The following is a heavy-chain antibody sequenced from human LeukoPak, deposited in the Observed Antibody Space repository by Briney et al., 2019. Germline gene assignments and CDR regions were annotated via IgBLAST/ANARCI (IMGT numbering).Heavy chain of an antibody. V-gene: IGHV3-23*01. D-gene: IGHD2-15*01. CDR3: AKFDLGHCSGGGCLPFDY. CDR1: GFTFDTYA. CDR2: ISGGNDRA. Sequence: GGSLRLSCAASGFTFDTYAMSWVRQAPGKGLEWVSAISGGNDRAYSADSVKGRFTISRDNSRNTLYLQMDSLRAEDTATYYCAKFDLGHCSGGGCLPFDYWGQGTLVTVSS. J-gene: IGHJ4*02.